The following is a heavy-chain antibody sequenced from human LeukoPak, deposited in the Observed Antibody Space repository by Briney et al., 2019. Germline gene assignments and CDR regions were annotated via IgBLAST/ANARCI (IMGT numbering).Heavy chain of an antibody. Sequence: SETLSLTCAVYGGSFSGYYWSWIRQPPGKGLEWMGEINHSGSTNYNPSLKSRVTISVDTSKNQFSLKLSSVTAADTAVYYCARLHLGRKWGALRGYSYGRFDYWGQGTLVTVSS. CDR3: ARLHLGRKWGALRGYSYGRFDY. CDR1: GGSFSGYY. V-gene: IGHV4-34*01. CDR2: INHSGST. D-gene: IGHD5-18*01. J-gene: IGHJ4*02.